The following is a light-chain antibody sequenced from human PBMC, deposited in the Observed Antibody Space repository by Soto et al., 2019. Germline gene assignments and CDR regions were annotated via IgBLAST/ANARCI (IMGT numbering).Light chain of an antibody. V-gene: IGLV2-23*01. J-gene: IGLJ3*02. CDR2: DAT. Sequence: QSALTQPASVSGSPGQSITISCTGTSSDIGRYNLVSWYQQHPGKPPKLMIYDATKRPSGVSNRFSGSKSGNTASLTISGLRLQADDDYYYSLYARNNTMMFGGGTKLTFL. CDR1: SSDIGRYNL. CDR3: SLYARNNTMM.